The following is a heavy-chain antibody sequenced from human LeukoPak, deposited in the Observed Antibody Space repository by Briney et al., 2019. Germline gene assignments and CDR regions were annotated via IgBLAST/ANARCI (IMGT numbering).Heavy chain of an antibody. CDR1: GYTFTSYY. J-gene: IGHJ4*02. CDR3: ARDGDSSGYSQTFDY. D-gene: IGHD3-22*01. CDR2: INPSGGST. Sequence: ASVKVSCKASGYTFTSYYMHWVRQAPGQGLEWMGIINPSGGSTSYAQKFQGRVTMTRDTSTSTVYMELSSLRSEDTAVYYSARDGDSSGYSQTFDYWGQGTLVTVSS. V-gene: IGHV1-46*01.